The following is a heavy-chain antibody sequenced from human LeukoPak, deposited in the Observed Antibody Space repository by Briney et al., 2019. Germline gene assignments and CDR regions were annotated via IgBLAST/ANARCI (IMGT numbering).Heavy chain of an antibody. V-gene: IGHV3-30*02. J-gene: IGHJ5*02. CDR1: GFIFINYG. CDR2: IRYDGSNE. CDR3: ARVTIFGVATGDWFDP. D-gene: IGHD3-3*01. Sequence: GGSLRLSCAASGFIFINYGIHWVRQAPGKGLEWVAFIRYDGSNEYYADSVKGRFTISRDNAKKSLYLQMNSLRAEDTAVYYCARVTIFGVATGDWFDPWGQGTLVTVSS.